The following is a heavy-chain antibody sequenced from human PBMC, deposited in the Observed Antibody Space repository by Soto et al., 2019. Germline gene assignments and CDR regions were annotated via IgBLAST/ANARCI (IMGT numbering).Heavy chain of an antibody. Sequence: HSGTLALASTSCGGCVRITMDDGALINKPPGKGLEWIGSIYYSGSTHYNPSLKSRVTISVDTSKNQFSLKLSSVTAADTAVYYCARWKGDYGTRSKLGLPPNWFDPWGQRILLTV. J-gene: IGHJ5*02. CDR1: GGCVRITMDD. CDR3: ARWKGDYGTRSKLGLPPNWFDP. D-gene: IGHD4-17*01. V-gene: IGHV4-39*07. CDR2: IYYSGST.